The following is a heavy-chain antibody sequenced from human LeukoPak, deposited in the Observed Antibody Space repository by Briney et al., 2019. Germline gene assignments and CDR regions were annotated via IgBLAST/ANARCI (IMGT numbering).Heavy chain of an antibody. D-gene: IGHD2-15*01. V-gene: IGHV1-24*01. Sequence: ASVKVSCKASGYTLTELSMHWVRQAPGKGLEWMGGFDPEDGETIYAQKFQGRVTMTEDTSTDTAYMELSSLRSEDTAVYYCATDYCSGGSCYSAPGAFDIWGQGTMVTVSS. CDR1: GYTLTELS. J-gene: IGHJ3*02. CDR3: ATDYCSGGSCYSAPGAFDI. CDR2: FDPEDGET.